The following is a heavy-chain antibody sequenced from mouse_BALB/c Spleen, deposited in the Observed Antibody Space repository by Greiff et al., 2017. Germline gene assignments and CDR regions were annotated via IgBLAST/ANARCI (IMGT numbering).Heavy chain of an antibody. CDR1: GYSITSDYA. D-gene: IGHD1-1*01. V-gene: IGHV3-2*02. Sequence: EVKLLESGPGLVKPSQSLSLTCTVTGYSITSDYAWNWIRQFPGNKLEWMGYISYSGSTSYNPSLKSRISITRDTSKNQFFLQLNSVTTEDTATYYCASRNYYGSSSYAMDYWGQGTSVTVSS. CDR3: ASRNYYGSSSYAMDY. CDR2: ISYSGST. J-gene: IGHJ4*01.